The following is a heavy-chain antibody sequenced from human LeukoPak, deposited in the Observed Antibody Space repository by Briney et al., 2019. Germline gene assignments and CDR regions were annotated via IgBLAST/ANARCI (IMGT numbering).Heavy chain of an antibody. Sequence: GGSLRLSCAASGFTFSSYSMNWVRQAPGKGLEWVSSISSSSSYIYYADSVKGRFTISRDNAKNSLYLQMNSLRAEDTAVYYCARGMSSGWYFWFDPWGQGTLVTVSS. J-gene: IGHJ5*02. CDR2: ISSSSSYI. CDR3: ARGMSSGWYFWFDP. CDR1: GFTFSSYS. D-gene: IGHD6-19*01. V-gene: IGHV3-21*01.